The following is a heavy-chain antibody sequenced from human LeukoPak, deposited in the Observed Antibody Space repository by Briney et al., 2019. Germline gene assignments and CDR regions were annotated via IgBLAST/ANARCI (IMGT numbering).Heavy chain of an antibody. V-gene: IGHV4-34*01. CDR2: INHSGRT. D-gene: IGHD2-2*01. CDR3: ARLKCSSTSYFYYYYMDL. J-gene: IGHJ6*03. CDR1: GGSFSGDY. Sequence: PSETLSLTCAVYGGSFSGDYWSWIRQPPGKGLEWIGEINHSGRTNYKPSLKSRVTISVDTSKNQFSLKLNSVTAADTAGYYCARLKCSSTSYFYYYYMDLWGRGTRVTISS.